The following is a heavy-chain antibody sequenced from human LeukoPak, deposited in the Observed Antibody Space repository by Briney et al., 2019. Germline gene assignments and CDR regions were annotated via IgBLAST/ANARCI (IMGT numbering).Heavy chain of an antibody. Sequence: ASVKVSCKASGYTFTSYDINWVRQATGQGLEWMGWMNPNSGNTGYAQKFQGRVTITTDESTSTAYMELSSLRSEDTAVYYCARGDVLLWFGESQTWGQGTLVTVSS. CDR3: ARGDVLLWFGESQT. CDR2: MNPNSGNT. J-gene: IGHJ5*02. D-gene: IGHD3-10*01. CDR1: GYTFTSYD. V-gene: IGHV1-8*01.